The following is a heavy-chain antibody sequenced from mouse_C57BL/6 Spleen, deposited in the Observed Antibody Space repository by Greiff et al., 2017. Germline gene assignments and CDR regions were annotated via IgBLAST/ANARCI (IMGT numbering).Heavy chain of an antibody. CDR2: IKLKSDNLAT. D-gene: IGHD2-5*01. V-gene: IGHV6-3*01. Sequence: GKVEGSGGGLGHPEGSMNLSWFPLELTFGNSGFNWSPQFPEKGLDGVAQIKLKSDNLATHYAESVKGGFTISRDDSKSSVYLQMNNLRAEDTGIYYCTVYSNYVWFAYWGQGTLVTVSA. CDR3: TVYSNYVWFAY. CDR1: ELTFGNSG. J-gene: IGHJ3*01.